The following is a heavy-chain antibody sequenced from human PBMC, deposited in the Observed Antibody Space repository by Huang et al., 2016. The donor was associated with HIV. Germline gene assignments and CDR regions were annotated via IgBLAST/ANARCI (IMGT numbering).Heavy chain of an antibody. V-gene: IGHV1-18*01. CDR1: GYPFTSYG. CDR3: ARDPKYHRIGYYRQRRGIDI. CDR2: ISASSGDT. J-gene: IGHJ3*02. D-gene: IGHD3-22*01. Sequence: QIQLMQSGPELKQPGASVKVSCKASGYPFTSYGITWVRQAPGQGPEWMGWISASSGDTEYAQKCQGRVTLTTDTSTNIAYMELRSLRSDDTAKYYCARDPKYHRIGYYRQRRGIDIWGQGTMVIVSS.